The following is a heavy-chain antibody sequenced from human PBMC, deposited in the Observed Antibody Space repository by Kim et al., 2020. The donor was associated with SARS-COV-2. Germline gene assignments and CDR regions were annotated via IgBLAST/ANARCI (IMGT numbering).Heavy chain of an antibody. CDR2: INPNSGGT. D-gene: IGHD2-15*01. Sequence: ASVKVSCKASGYTFTGYYMHWVRQAPGQGLEWMGWINPNSGGTNYAQKFQGWVTMTRDTSISTAYMELSRLRSDDTAVYYCARGDTVVMLSYYYYGMDVWGQGTTVTVSS. V-gene: IGHV1-2*04. CDR1: GYTFTGYY. J-gene: IGHJ6*02. CDR3: ARGDTVVMLSYYYYGMDV.